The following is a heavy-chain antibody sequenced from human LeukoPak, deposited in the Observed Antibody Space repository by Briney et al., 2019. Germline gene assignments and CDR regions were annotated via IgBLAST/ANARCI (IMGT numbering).Heavy chain of an antibody. D-gene: IGHD5-18*01. CDR2: INHSGST. V-gene: IGHV4-34*01. Sequence: SETLSLTCAVYGGSFSGYYWSWIRQPPGKGLEWIGEINHSGSTNYNPSLKSRVTISVDTSKNQFSLKLSSVTAADTAVYYCARSILRHSYGDYWGQGTLVTVSS. J-gene: IGHJ4*02. CDR3: ARSILRHSYGDY. CDR1: GGSFSGYY.